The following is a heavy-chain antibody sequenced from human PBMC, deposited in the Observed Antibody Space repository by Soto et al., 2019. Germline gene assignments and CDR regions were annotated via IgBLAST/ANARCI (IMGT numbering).Heavy chain of an antibody. CDR3: VKDFDTRIVITDAFDS. CDR1: GFTFDDSG. Sequence: DVQLVEFGGDVVQPGGSLRLSCTASGFTFDDSGMHWVRQLPGKGLEWVSLINWDGEGTYYRDSVKGRFTISRDNTKNSVYLQMNNPRPEDNALYFCVKDFDTRIVITDAFDSWGQGTMVTVSS. J-gene: IGHJ3*02. CDR2: INWDGEGT. D-gene: IGHD3-10*01. V-gene: IGHV3-43*01.